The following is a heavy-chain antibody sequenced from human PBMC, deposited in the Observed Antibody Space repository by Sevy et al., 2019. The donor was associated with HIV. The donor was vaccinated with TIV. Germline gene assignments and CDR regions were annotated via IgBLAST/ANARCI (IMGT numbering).Heavy chain of an antibody. D-gene: IGHD3-22*01. CDR1: GYTLTQLS. J-gene: IGHJ4*02. V-gene: IGHV1-24*01. Sequence: ASVKVSCKVSGYTLTQLSMHWVRQAPGKGLEWMGSFDPEDGETLYAQKFQGRVTMTEDTSTDTAYMELMSLRSEDTSVYYCATTKDYYDSSGSPFDYWGQGTLVTVSS. CDR3: ATTKDYYDSSGSPFDY. CDR2: FDPEDGET.